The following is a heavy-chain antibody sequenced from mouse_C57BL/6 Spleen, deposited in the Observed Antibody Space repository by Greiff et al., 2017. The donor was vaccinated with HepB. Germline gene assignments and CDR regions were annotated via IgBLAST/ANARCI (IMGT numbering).Heavy chain of an antibody. CDR1: GYTFTSYW. V-gene: IGHV1-53*01. Sequence: VQLQQSGTELVKPGASVKLSCKASGYTFTSYWMHWVKQRPGQGLEWIGNINPSNGGTNYNEKFKSKATLTVDKSSSTAYMQLSSLTSEDSAVYYCASQYYDGRDYYALDYWGQGTSVTVSS. CDR2: INPSNGGT. CDR3: ASQYYDGRDYYALDY. D-gene: IGHD1-1*01. J-gene: IGHJ4*01.